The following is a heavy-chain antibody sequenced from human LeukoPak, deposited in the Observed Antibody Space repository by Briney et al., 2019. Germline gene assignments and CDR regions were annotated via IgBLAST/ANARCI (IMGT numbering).Heavy chain of an antibody. CDR2: IYYSGST. Sequence: TLSLTCTVSGGSISSGDYYWSWIRQPPGKGLEWIGYIYYSGSTYYNPSLKSRVTISVDTSKNQFSLKLSSVTAADTAVYYCARDIIPNWFDPWGQGPLVTVSS. J-gene: IGHJ5*02. D-gene: IGHD2-15*01. V-gene: IGHV4-30-4*08. CDR1: GGSISSGDYY. CDR3: ARDIIPNWFDP.